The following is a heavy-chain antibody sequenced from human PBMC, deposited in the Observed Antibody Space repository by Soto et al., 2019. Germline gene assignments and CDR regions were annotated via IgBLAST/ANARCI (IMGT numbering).Heavy chain of an antibody. Sequence: QVQLQESGPGLVKPSETLSLTCTVSGGSISSYYWSWIRQPPGQGLEWIGYIYYSGSTNYNPSLKSRIPISEDTANNQFSLKLSSVTAAVTAVYYCARYWGKGFDYWGQGTLVTVSS. CDR1: GGSISSYY. V-gene: IGHV4-59*08. CDR2: IYYSGST. J-gene: IGHJ4*02. CDR3: ARYWGKGFDY. D-gene: IGHD7-27*01.